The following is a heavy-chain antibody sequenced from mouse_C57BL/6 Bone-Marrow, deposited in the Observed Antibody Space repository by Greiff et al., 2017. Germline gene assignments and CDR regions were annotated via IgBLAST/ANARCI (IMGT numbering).Heavy chain of an antibody. CDR2: ISSGGSYT. D-gene: IGHD4-1*01. J-gene: IGHJ1*03. CDR1: GFTFSSYG. V-gene: IGHV5-6*01. CDR3: ALTGNYWYFDV. Sequence: EVKLVESGGDLVKPGGSLKLSCAASGFTFSSYGMSWVRQTPDKRLEWVATISSGGSYTYYPDSVKGRFTISRDNAKNTLYLQMSSLKSEDTAMYYCALTGNYWYFDVWGTGTTVTVSS.